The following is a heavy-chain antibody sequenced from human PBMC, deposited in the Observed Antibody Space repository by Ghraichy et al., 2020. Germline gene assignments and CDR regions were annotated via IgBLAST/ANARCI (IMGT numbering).Heavy chain of an antibody. CDR3: VRGLGWNWNLPSEY. V-gene: IGHV3-21*06. CDR1: GFSLSGYN. CDR2: ISSDGTYI. Sequence: GGSLRLSCAASGFSLSGYNMNWVRQSPGKGLEWLSSISSDGTYIYYANSVKGRFSISRDTAENSVYLQMNSLRAEDTAVYYCVRGLGWNWNLPSEYWGQGSLVTVSS. J-gene: IGHJ4*02. D-gene: IGHD1-7*01.